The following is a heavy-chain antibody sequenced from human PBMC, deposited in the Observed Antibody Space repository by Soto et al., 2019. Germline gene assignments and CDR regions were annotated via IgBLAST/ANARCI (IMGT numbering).Heavy chain of an antibody. CDR2: IYHSGST. CDR1: GGSISSGGYS. V-gene: IGHV4-30-2*01. J-gene: IGHJ4*02. Sequence: SETLSLTCAVSGGSISSGGYSWSWIRQPPGKGLEWIGYIYHSGSTYYNPSLKSRVTISVDRSKNQFSLKLSSVTATDTAVYYCVRVRRGYCTKGVRSPSVYWGQATLLSGSS. CDR3: VRVRRGYCTKGVRSPSVY. D-gene: IGHD2-8*01.